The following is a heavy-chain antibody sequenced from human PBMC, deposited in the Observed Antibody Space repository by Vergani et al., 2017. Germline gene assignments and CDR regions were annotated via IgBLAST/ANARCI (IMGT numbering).Heavy chain of an antibody. CDR3: ARDSRYCSNTSCYVGRDWFDP. CDR1: GYTFTSYY. D-gene: IGHD2-2*01. CDR2: ITPSGGST. J-gene: IGHJ5*02. V-gene: IGHV1-46*01. Sequence: QVQLVQSGAEVKKPGASVKVSCKASGYTFTSYYMHWVRQAPGQGLEWMGIITPSGGSTSYAQKFQGRVTMTRDTSTSTVYMELSSLRSEDTAVYYCARDSRYCSNTSCYVGRDWFDPWGQGTLVTVSS.